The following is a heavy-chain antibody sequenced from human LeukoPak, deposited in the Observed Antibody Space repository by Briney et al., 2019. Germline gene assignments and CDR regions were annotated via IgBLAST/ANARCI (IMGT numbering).Heavy chain of an antibody. V-gene: IGHV5-51*01. CDR3: ARRGYRSGANAFDI. Sequence: GESLKISCKGSGYSFSTYWIGWVRQMPGKGLEWMGIIYPGDSDTRYSPPFQGQVTISADKSISTAYLQWSSLKASDTAMYYCARRGYRSGANAFDIWGQGTMVTVSS. CDR1: GYSFSTYW. D-gene: IGHD6-19*01. J-gene: IGHJ3*02. CDR2: IYPGDSDT.